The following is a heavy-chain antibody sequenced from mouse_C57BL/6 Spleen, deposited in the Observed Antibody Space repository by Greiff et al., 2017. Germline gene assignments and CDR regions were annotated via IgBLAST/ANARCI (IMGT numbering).Heavy chain of an antibody. CDR2: ISSGSSTI. CDR3: ARRDSNGAMDC. Sequence: EVMLVESGGGLVKPGGSLKLSCAASGFTFSDYGMHWVRQAPEKGLEWVAYISSGSSTIYYADTVKGRLTISIDNAKNTLFLQMTSLRSEDTAMYSCARRDSNGAMDCSGKAASVTVAS. V-gene: IGHV5-17*01. J-gene: IGHJ4*01. D-gene: IGHD2-5*01. CDR1: GFTFSDYG.